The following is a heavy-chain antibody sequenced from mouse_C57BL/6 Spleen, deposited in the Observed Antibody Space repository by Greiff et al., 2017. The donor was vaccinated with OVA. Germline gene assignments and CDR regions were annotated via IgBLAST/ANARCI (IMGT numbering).Heavy chain of an antibody. J-gene: IGHJ3*01. CDR3: TAGVTTAGGFAY. V-gene: IGHV6-3*01. D-gene: IGHD2-2*01. Sequence: EVKVIESGGGLVQPGGSMKLSCVASGFTFSNYWMNWVRQSPEKGLEWVAQIRLKSDNYATHYAESVKGRFTISRDDSKSSVYLQMNNLRAEDTGIYYCTAGVTTAGGFAYWGQGTLVTVSA. CDR1: GFTFSNYW. CDR2: IRLKSDNYAT.